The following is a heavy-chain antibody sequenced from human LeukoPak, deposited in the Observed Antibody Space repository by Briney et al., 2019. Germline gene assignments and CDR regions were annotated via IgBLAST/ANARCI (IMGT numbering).Heavy chain of an antibody. J-gene: IGHJ5*02. CDR1: RYTFIAYY. CDR3: ARDRQGGSGWFDP. Sequence: ASVNVSCKASRYTFIAYYMHWVRQAPGQELEGMGWINPNSGGTNYEQKFQGRVTMTRDTSVSTAYMELSRLTSDGTAVYYCARDRQGGSGWFDPWGQGSLVTVSS. CDR2: INPNSGGT. D-gene: IGHD3-16*01. V-gene: IGHV1-2*02.